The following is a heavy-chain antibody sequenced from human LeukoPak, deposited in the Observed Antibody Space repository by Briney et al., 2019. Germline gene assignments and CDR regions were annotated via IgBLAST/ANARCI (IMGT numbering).Heavy chain of an antibody. CDR2: IRYDGSNK. D-gene: IGHD2-2*01. V-gene: IGHV3-30*02. Sequence: PGGSLRLSCAASGFTFSSYGMHWVRQAPGKGLEWVAFIRYDGSNKYYADCVKGRFTISRDNSKNTLYLQMNSLRAEDTAVYYCAKDLSVSNCSSTSCSPLFDYWGQGTLVTVSS. CDR3: AKDLSVSNCSSTSCSPLFDY. CDR1: GFTFSSYG. J-gene: IGHJ4*02.